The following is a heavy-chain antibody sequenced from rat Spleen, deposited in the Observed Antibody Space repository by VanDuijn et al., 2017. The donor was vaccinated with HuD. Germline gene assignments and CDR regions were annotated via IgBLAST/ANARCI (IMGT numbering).Heavy chain of an antibody. CDR3: ARNDYPGITGGMDA. CDR1: GFTFNNYW. V-gene: IGHV5-31*01. D-gene: IGHD1-4*01. Sequence: EVQLVESGGGLVQPGRSLKLSCVASGFTFNNYWLSWIRQAPGKGLEWVASITNTGGSTYYPDSVQGRFTISRDNAKSTLYLQMNSLRSEETAIYYCARNDYPGITGGMDAWGQGASVTVSS. CDR2: ITNTGGST. J-gene: IGHJ4*01.